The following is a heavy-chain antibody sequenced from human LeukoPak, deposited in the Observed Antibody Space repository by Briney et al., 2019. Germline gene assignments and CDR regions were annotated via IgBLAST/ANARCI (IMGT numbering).Heavy chain of an antibody. CDR2: ISSSSSYI. D-gene: IGHD1-26*01. Sequence: GGSLRLSCAASGFTFSSYSMNWVRQAPGKGLEWVSSISSSSSYIYYADSVKGRFTISRDNAKNSLYLQMNSLRAEDTAVYYCARDRDHAVGAPFGYNWFDPRGQGTLVTVSS. CDR3: ARDRDHAVGAPFGYNWFDP. V-gene: IGHV3-21*01. J-gene: IGHJ5*02. CDR1: GFTFSSYS.